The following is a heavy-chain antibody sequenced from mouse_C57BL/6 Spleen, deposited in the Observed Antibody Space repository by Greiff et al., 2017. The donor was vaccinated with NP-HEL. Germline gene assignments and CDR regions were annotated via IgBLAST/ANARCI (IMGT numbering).Heavy chain of an antibody. Sequence: QVQLQQPGAELVRPGSSVKLSCKASGYTFTSYWMDWVKQRPGQGLEWIGNIYPSDSETHYNQKFKDTATLTVDKSSSTAYMQLSSLTSEDSAVDYCARARDGDYYAMDYWGQGTSVTVSS. CDR2: IYPSDSET. J-gene: IGHJ4*01. CDR1: GYTFTSYW. CDR3: ARARDGDYYAMDY. V-gene: IGHV1-61*01. D-gene: IGHD3-3*01.